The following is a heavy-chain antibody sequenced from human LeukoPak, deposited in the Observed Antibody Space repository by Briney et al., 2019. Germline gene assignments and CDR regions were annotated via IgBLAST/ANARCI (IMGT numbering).Heavy chain of an antibody. J-gene: IGHJ4*02. V-gene: IGHV3-23*01. CDR2: ISGSGGST. D-gene: IGHD3-10*01. CDR3: AKDLPYYYGSGSQRGFDY. CDR1: GFTFSSYG. Sequence: GGTLRLSCAASGFTFSSYGMSWVRQAPGKGLEWVSAISGSGGSTYYADSVKGRFTISRDNSKNTLYLQMNSLRAEDTAVYYCAKDLPYYYGSGSQRGFDYWGQGTLVTVSS.